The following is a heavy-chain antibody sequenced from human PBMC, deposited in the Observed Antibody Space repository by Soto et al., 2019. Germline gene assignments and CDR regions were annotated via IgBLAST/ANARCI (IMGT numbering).Heavy chain of an antibody. CDR2: ISGSGGGT. J-gene: IGHJ4*02. CDR1: GFTFSSYA. Sequence: GGSLRLSCAASGFTFSSYAMSWVRQAPGKGLEWASSISGSGGGTYYADSVKGRFTFSRDNSKNTLYLQMNSLRAEDTAVYYCAKFGMATTKRSPPYYIDYWGQGALVTVSS. CDR3: AKFGMATTKRSPPYYIDY. D-gene: IGHD1-1*01. V-gene: IGHV3-23*01.